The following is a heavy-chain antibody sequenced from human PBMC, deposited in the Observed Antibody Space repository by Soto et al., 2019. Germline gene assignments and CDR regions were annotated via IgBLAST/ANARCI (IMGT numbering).Heavy chain of an antibody. J-gene: IGHJ3*02. Sequence: ITLKESGPTLVKPTQSLTLTCTVSGFSLSGDGVGVGWIRQPPGKALEWLALIYWDDDQRYSPSLKTRLTITNDTSKNQVVLTMTNMDPVDTATYYCAHAFGGTSWPNDAFDIWGQGTVVTVSS. V-gene: IGHV2-5*02. CDR1: GFSLSGDGVG. CDR2: IYWDDDQ. CDR3: AHAFGGTSWPNDAFDI. D-gene: IGHD3-3*02.